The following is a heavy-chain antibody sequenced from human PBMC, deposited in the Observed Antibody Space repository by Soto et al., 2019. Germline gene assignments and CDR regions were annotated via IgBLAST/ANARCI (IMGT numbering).Heavy chain of an antibody. D-gene: IGHD3-3*01. CDR2: INHSGST. V-gene: IGHV4-34*01. CDR1: GGSFSGYY. Sequence: SETLSLTCAVYGGSFSGYYWSWIRQPPGKGLEWIGEINHSGSTNYNPSLKSRVTISVDTSKNQFSLKLSSVTAADTAVYYCARVAVPKYDFWSGYSLPPWFDPWGQGTLVTAPQ. CDR3: ARVAVPKYDFWSGYSLPPWFDP. J-gene: IGHJ5*02.